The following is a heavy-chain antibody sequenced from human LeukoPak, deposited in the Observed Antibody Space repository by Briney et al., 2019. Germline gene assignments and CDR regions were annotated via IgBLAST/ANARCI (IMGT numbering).Heavy chain of an antibody. CDR3: ARAGYDSRGYSTYYFDY. CDR2: IYYSGST. V-gene: IGHV4-31*03. D-gene: IGHD3-22*01. J-gene: IGHJ4*02. CDR1: GGSVSSGSYY. Sequence: SETLSLTCTVSGGSVSSGSYYWCWVRQHPGKGLEWIGYIYYSGSTYYNPSLKSRVTISIDTSNNQLSLELSSVTAADPAVYYCARAGYDSRGYSTYYFDYWGQGTLVTVSS.